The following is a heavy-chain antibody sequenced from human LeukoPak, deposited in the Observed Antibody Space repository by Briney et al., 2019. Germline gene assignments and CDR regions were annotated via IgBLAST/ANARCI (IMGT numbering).Heavy chain of an antibody. D-gene: IGHD6-19*01. V-gene: IGHV3-23*01. CDR3: AKRVSSGWPYHYGMDV. J-gene: IGHJ6*02. Sequence: PGGSLRLSCAASRFTFNSYAMSWVRQAPGKGLEWVSAISDGGGSTYYADSVKGRFTISRDNSKNTLYLQMNSLRAEDTAVYYCAKRVSSGWPYHYGMDVWGQGTTVTVSS. CDR1: RFTFNSYA. CDR2: ISDGGGST.